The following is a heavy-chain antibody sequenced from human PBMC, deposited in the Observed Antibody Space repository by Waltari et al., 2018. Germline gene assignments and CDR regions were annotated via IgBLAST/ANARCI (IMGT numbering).Heavy chain of an antibody. J-gene: IGHJ4*02. CDR1: GGSISSSSYY. CDR2: IKQDGSEK. D-gene: IGHD6-13*01. Sequence: LQLQESGPGLVKPSETLSLTCTVSGGSISSSSYYWGWIRQPPGKGLEWVANIKQDGSEKYYVDSVKGRFTISRDNAKNSLYLQMNSLRAEDTAVYYCARSSWHDYWGQGTLVTVSS. CDR3: ARSSWHDY. V-gene: IGHV3-7*01.